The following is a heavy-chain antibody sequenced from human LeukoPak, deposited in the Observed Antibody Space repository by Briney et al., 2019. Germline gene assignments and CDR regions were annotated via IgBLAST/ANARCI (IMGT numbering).Heavy chain of an antibody. Sequence: PGGSLRLSCAASGFTFSSYWMSWVRQAPGKGLEWVANIKQDGSEKYYVDSVKGRFTISRDNAKNSLYLQMNSLRAEDTAVYYCARNWSPYYYDSSGYLLFDYWGQGTLVTVSS. D-gene: IGHD3-22*01. CDR2: IKQDGSEK. J-gene: IGHJ4*02. CDR3: ARNWSPYYYDSSGYLLFDY. CDR1: GFTFSSYW. V-gene: IGHV3-7*01.